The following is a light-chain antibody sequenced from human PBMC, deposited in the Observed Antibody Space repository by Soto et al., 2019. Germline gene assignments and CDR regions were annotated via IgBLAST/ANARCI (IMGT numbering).Light chain of an antibody. CDR2: GAS. CDR1: QSISSIH. CDR3: QRYGSSLYT. J-gene: IGKJ2*01. Sequence: DTVLTQSPATLSLSPGTGATLSCRASQSISSIHLAWYQQKPGQPPKLLIYGASHRATGIPDRFSGSGSGTDFTLTISRLEPEDFAVYYCQRYGSSLYTFGQGTKLEIK. V-gene: IGKV3-20*01.